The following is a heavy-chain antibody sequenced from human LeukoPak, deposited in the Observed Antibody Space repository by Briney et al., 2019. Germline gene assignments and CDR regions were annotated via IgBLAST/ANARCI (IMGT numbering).Heavy chain of an antibody. J-gene: IGHJ3*02. V-gene: IGHV3-74*01. Sequence: GGSLRLSCAASGFTFSSYWMHWVRQAPGKGLVWVSRINSDGSTTNYADSVKGRFTISRDNAKNTLYLQMNSLRAEDTAVYYCARDADFDTYCGGDCYCCAFDIWGQGTMVTVSS. CDR2: INSDGSTT. CDR1: GFTFSSYW. CDR3: ARDADFDTYCGGDCYCCAFDI. D-gene: IGHD2-21*01.